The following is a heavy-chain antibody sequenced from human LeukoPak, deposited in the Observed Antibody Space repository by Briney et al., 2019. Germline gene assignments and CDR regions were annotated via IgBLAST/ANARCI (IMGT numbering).Heavy chain of an antibody. V-gene: IGHV3-30*02. D-gene: IGHD2-15*01. CDR1: GFTFSSYG. CDR3: AKVPVAATPFDY. J-gene: IGHJ4*02. Sequence: GGSLRLSCAASGFTFSSYGMHWVRQAPGKGLEWVAFIRYDGSNKYYADSVKGRFTISRDNSKNTLYLQMNSLRAEDTAVYYCAKVPVAATPFDYWVQGTLVTVSS. CDR2: IRYDGSNK.